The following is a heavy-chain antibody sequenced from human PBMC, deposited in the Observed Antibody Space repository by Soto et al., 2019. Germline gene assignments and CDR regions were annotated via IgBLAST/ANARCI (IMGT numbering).Heavy chain of an antibody. CDR3: VKEGKMGVEGFDF. CDR1: GFTFSDHA. D-gene: IGHD1-26*01. Sequence: EMQLLESGGDLVQPGGSLRLSCATSGFTFSDHAMHWVRQAPGEGLEWVSGIRGDLVTTPSADAVKGRVTISRDNSKNTLYLQMNSLRAEDTAIYYCVKEGKMGVEGFDFWGHVTLVTGSS. J-gene: IGHJ4*01. CDR2: IRGDLVTT. V-gene: IGHV3-23*01.